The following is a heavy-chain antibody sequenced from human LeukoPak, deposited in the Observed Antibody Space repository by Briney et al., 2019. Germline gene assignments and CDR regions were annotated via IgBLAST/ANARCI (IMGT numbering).Heavy chain of an antibody. V-gene: IGHV3-53*01. CDR3: ARESCTSTSCYVRWFDP. CDR2: IYSGGGDT. J-gene: IGHJ5*02. CDR1: GFTLSSNY. Sequence: HPGGSLRLSCAASGFTLSSNYMSSVRQAPGKGLEWISVIYSGGGDTYYADSVKGRFTISRDNSKNTLYLQMNSLKAQDTAVYYCARESCTSTSCYVRWFDPWCQGTLATVSS. D-gene: IGHD2-2*01.